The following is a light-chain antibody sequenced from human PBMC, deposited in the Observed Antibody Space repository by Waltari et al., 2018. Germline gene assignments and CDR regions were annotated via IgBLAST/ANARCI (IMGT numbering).Light chain of an antibody. CDR3: NSRDSSGNHVI. CDR2: AKN. Sequence: SSEVTQDPTVSVALGPTVRITCQGDSLRRSFASWYQQKAGQAPVLVIYAKNNRASGIPDRFSGSSSGNTASLTITGAQAEDEADYFCNSRDSSGNHVIFGGGTKLTVV. J-gene: IGLJ2*01. CDR1: SLRRSF. V-gene: IGLV3-19*01.